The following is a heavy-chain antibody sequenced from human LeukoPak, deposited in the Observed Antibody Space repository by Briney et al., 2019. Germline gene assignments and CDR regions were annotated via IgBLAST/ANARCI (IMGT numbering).Heavy chain of an antibody. CDR3: AKGPVVTLVS. CDR2: ISGSGGRT. V-gene: IGHV3-23*01. Sequence: GGSLRLSCAVSGFTFSSYAMSWVRQAPGKGLEWVSAISGSGGRTNSADSVKGRFTISSDNSKHTLYLQMNSMRAEDRAVYYCAKGPVVTLVSWGEGALVAVAS. D-gene: IGHD4-23*01. J-gene: IGHJ4*02. CDR1: GFTFSSYA.